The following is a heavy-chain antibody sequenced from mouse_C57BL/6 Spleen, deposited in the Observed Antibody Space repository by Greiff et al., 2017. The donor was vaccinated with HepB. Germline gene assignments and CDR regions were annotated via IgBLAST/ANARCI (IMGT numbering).Heavy chain of an antibody. Sequence: QVQLQQPGAELVKPGASVKLSCKASGYTFTSYWMQWVKQRPGQGLEWIGEIDPSDSYTNYNQKFKGKATLTVDTSSSTAYMQLSSLTSEDSAVYYCARPIYYGNRYYAMDYWGQGTSVTVSA. D-gene: IGHD2-1*01. CDR1: GYTFTSYW. J-gene: IGHJ4*01. CDR2: IDPSDSYT. V-gene: IGHV1-50*01. CDR3: ARPIYYGNRYYAMDY.